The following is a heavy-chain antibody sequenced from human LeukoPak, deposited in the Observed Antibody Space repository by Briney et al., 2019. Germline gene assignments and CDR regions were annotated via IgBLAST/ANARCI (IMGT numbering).Heavy chain of an antibody. CDR2: IHHSGRT. CDR3: ASIAVAGTSFDY. D-gene: IGHD6-19*01. V-gene: IGHV4-38-2*02. Sequence: PSETLSLICTVSVYSISSDYYWGWIRPPPGKGLEWIGSIHHSGRTYYNPSLKSRVTISVDTSKNQFSLKLSSVTAADTAVYYCASIAVAGTSFDYWGQGTLVTVSS. J-gene: IGHJ4*02. CDR1: VYSISSDYY.